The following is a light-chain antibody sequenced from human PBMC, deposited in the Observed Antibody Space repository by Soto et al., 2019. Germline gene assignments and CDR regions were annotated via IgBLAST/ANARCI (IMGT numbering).Light chain of an antibody. CDR3: LLSYGDTKM. Sequence: QAVVSQESSLTVSPGGTVTLTCGSTTGPVTSAHYADWFQQKPGQAPTTLIYDTTNKHSWTPARFSASLLGDKAALTLSGAQPEDEAEYYCLLSYGDTKMFGGGTKLTVL. CDR1: TGPVTSAHY. CDR2: DTT. J-gene: IGLJ3*02. V-gene: IGLV7-46*01.